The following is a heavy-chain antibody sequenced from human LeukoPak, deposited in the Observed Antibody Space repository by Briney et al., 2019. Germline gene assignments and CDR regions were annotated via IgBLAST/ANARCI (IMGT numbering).Heavy chain of an antibody. CDR1: GGSISSYY. Sequence: SETLSLTCTVSGGSISSYYWSWIRQPPGKGLEWIGYIYYSGSTNYNPSLKSRVTISVDTSKNQFSLKLSSVTAADTAVYYCARSGDYYDSSGYYSLDYWGQGTLVTVSS. CDR3: ARSGDYYDSSGYYSLDY. V-gene: IGHV4-59*01. D-gene: IGHD3-22*01. J-gene: IGHJ4*02. CDR2: IYYSGST.